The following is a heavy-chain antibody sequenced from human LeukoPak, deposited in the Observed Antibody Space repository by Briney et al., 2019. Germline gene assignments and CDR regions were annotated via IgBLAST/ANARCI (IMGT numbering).Heavy chain of an antibody. D-gene: IGHD1-26*01. J-gene: IGHJ5*02. CDR3: ARDIVGATPLT. Sequence: MTSETLSLTCTVSGGSISSSSYYWGWIRQPPGKGLEWIGSIYYSGSTYYNPSLKSRVTISVDTSKNQFSLKLSSVTAADTAVYYCARDIVGATPLTWGQGTLVTVSS. CDR2: IYYSGST. V-gene: IGHV4-39*07. CDR1: GGSISSSSYY.